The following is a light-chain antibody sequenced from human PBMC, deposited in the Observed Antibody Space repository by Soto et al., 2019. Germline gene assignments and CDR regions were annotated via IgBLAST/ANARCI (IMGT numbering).Light chain of an antibody. V-gene: IGLV1-40*01. CDR2: GNL. J-gene: IGLJ1*01. CDR1: SSNNGAGYD. CDR3: QSYDSTLSARYV. Sequence: QSVLTQPPSVSGAPGQRVTISCTGSSSNNGAGYDVHWYQQRPGTAPKLLIFGNLNRPSGVPDRFSGSKSGTSASLAITGLQAEDEGDYYCQSYDSTLSARYVFGTGTKVTVL.